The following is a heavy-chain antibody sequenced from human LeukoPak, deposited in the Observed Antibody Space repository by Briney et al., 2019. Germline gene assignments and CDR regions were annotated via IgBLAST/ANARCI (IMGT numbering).Heavy chain of an antibody. Sequence: GGSLRLSRAASGFTFSSYWMSWVRQAAGKGLEWVANIKQDGREKYYVDSVKGRVTISRDNAKNSLYLQMNSLRAEDTAVYYCARFYSTPHYYYDSSGYYHFDYWGQGTLVTVSS. CDR2: IKQDGREK. CDR1: GFTFSSYW. J-gene: IGHJ4*02. D-gene: IGHD3-22*01. V-gene: IGHV3-7*01. CDR3: ARFYSTPHYYYDSSGYYHFDY.